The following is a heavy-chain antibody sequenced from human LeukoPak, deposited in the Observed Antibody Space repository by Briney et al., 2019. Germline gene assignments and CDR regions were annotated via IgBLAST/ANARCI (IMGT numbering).Heavy chain of an antibody. CDR1: GFTFRSYG. V-gene: IGHV3-30*18. D-gene: IGHD3-3*01. CDR3: AKSAVTSSLILEDS. J-gene: IGHJ4*02. Sequence: GSLRLSCAASGFTFRSYGMHWVRQAPGKGLEWVAVISYDGSNKFYADSVKGRFTISRDNSKNTVYLQMNSLRDEDTAVYCCAKSAVTSSLILEDSWGQRTLVTVSS. CDR2: ISYDGSNK.